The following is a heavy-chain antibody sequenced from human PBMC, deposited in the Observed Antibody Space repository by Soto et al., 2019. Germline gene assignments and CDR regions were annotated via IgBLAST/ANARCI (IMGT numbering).Heavy chain of an antibody. CDR1: GFTFSSYW. Sequence: EVQLVESGGGLVQPGGSLRLCCAASGFTFSSYWMSWVRQAPGKGLEWVANIKQDGSEKYYVDSVKGRFTISRDNAKNSLYLQMNSLRAEDTAVYYCAREQIDYGDYDEFLVHFDLLGRGTLVTVSS. J-gene: IGHJ2*01. CDR2: IKQDGSEK. CDR3: AREQIDYGDYDEFLVHFDL. V-gene: IGHV3-7*01. D-gene: IGHD4-17*01.